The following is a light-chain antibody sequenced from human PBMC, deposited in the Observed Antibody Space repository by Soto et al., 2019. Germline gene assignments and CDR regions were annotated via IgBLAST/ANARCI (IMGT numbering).Light chain of an antibody. V-gene: IGKV3-20*01. CDR2: GAS. J-gene: IGKJ2*01. Sequence: EIVLTQSPGTLSLSPGEIATLSCRASQSVSSSYLAWYQQKPGQAPRLLIYGASSRATGIPDRFSGSGSGTDFTLTISRLEPEDFAVYYCQQYGSAPPDFGQVTKLEIK. CDR1: QSVSSSY. CDR3: QQYGSAPPD.